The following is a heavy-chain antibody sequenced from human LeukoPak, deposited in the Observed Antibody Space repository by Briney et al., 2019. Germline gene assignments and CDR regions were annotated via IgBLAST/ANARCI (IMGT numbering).Heavy chain of an antibody. V-gene: IGHV4-30-2*01. CDR3: ARAYYGSGLGFDY. CDR1: GGAITSGGYS. CDR2: IYDRGPA. J-gene: IGHJ4*02. D-gene: IGHD3-10*01. Sequence: SQTLSLTCTVSGGAITSGGYSWNWIRQPPGKGLEWIGCIYDRGPAYYNPSLKSRVTISVDTSKNQFSLKLSSVTAADTAVYYCARAYYGSGLGFDYWGQGTLVTVSS.